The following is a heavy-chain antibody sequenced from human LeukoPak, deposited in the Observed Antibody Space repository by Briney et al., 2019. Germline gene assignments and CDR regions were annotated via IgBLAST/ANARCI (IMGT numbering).Heavy chain of an antibody. CDR2: IKSKIGGGTT. J-gene: IGHJ4*02. CDR1: GFTFSNAW. V-gene: IGHV3-15*01. Sequence: PGGSLRLSSEASGFTFSNAWMSWVRQAPGKGLEWLGRIKSKIGGGTTDYAVPVKGRFTISRDDSKNTLYLQMNSLKTEDTAVYYCTTLDDWGQGTLVTVSS. CDR3: TTLDD.